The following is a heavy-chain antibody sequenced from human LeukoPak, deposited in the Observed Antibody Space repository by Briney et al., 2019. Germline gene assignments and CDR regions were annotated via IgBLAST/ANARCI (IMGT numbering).Heavy chain of an antibody. J-gene: IGHJ4*02. CDR2: IKSKTDGGTT. Sequence: ETLSLTCAVYGGSFSGYYWSWIRQPPGKGLEWIGRIKSKTDGGTTDYAAPVKGRFTISRDDSKNTLYLQMNSLKTEDTAVYYCTTALYYYDSSGYRAKTFDYWGQGTLVTVSS. CDR1: GGSFSGYY. V-gene: IGHV3-15*01. CDR3: TTALYYYDSSGYRAKTFDY. D-gene: IGHD3-22*01.